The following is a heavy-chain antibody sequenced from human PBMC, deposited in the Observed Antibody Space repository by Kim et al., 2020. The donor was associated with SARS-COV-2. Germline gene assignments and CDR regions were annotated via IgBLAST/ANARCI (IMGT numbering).Heavy chain of an antibody. CDR2: ISTSGSII. CDR1: GFTFSSYE. Sequence: GSLRLSCAASGFTFSSYEMNWVRQAPGKGLEWVSYISTSGSIIYHADSVKGRFTISRDNAKNSLYLQMNSLRAEDTAVYYCARDKQYYDFWSGSSSGMDVWGQGTTVTVSS. D-gene: IGHD3-3*01. V-gene: IGHV3-48*03. CDR3: ARDKQYYDFWSGSSSGMDV. J-gene: IGHJ6*02.